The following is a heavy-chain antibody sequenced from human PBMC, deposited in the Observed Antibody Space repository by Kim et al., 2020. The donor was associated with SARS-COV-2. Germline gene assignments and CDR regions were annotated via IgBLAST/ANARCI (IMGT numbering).Heavy chain of an antibody. D-gene: IGHD6-19*01. CDR3: ARQVAGTDRRFDY. V-gene: IGHV4-4*07. Sequence: SETLSLICTVSGGSFSSYRWSWIRQSAGKGLEWIGRIHASGSTNYNPSLKSRLTMSVDASQHQMSLKLSSVTAADTAMYYCARQVAGTDRRFDYWGQGILGTVSS. J-gene: IGHJ4*02. CDR2: IHASGST. CDR1: GGSFSSYR.